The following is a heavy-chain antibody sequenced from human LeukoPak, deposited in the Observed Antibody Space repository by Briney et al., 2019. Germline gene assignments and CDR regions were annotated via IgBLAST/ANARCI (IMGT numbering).Heavy chain of an antibody. V-gene: IGHV3-53*01. CDR1: GFTVSSNY. CDR2: IYSGGST. CDR3: ARGGIAAAGFEYYYYGMDV. Sequence: GGSLRLYCAASGFTVSSNYMSWVRQAPGKGLEWVSVIYSGGSTYYADSVKGRFTISRDNSKNTLYLQMNSLRAEDTAVYYCARGGIAAAGFEYYYYGMDVWGQGTTVTVSS. D-gene: IGHD6-13*01. J-gene: IGHJ6*02.